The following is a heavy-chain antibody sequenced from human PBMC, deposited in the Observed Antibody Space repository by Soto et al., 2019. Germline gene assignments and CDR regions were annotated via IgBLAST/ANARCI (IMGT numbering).Heavy chain of an antibody. CDR2: ISAYNGNT. D-gene: IGHD5-12*01. Sequence: ASVKVSCKASGYTFTSYGISWVRQAPGQGFEWVGWISAYNGNTNYAQKLQGRVAMTTDTSTSTAYMELRSLRSDDTAVYYCARDQGSGYDWIYWGQGTLVTVSS. J-gene: IGHJ4*02. CDR3: ARDQGSGYDWIY. CDR1: GYTFTSYG. V-gene: IGHV1-18*01.